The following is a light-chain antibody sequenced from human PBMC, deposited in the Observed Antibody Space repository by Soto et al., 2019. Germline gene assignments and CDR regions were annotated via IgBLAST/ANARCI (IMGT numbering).Light chain of an antibody. Sequence: DIQMTQSPSTLSASVGDGVTITCRASHSISRWLAWYQQKPGNAPKVLIYKASNLETGVPPRFSGSGSETEFTLTISSLQPDDYATYYCQQYNGYPYTFGQGTKVEI. J-gene: IGKJ2*01. CDR3: QQYNGYPYT. CDR1: HSISRW. V-gene: IGKV1-5*03. CDR2: KAS.